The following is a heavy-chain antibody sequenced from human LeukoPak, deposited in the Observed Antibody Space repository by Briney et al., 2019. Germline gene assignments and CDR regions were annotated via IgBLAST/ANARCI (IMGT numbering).Heavy chain of an antibody. D-gene: IGHD3-10*01. CDR1: GGSISSYY. Sequence: PSETLSLTCTVSGGSISSYYWSWIRQPPGKGLEWIGYIYYSGSTNYNPSLKSRVTISVDTSKNQFSLKLSSVTAADTAVYYCASWPPLWFGELYFDYWGQGTLVTVSS. CDR3: ASWPPLWFGELYFDY. J-gene: IGHJ4*02. V-gene: IGHV4-59*08. CDR2: IYYSGST.